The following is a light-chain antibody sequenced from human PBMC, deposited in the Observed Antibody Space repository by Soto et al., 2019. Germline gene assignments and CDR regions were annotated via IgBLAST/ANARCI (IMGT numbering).Light chain of an antibody. CDR1: QSVSSY. Sequence: EIVLTQSPATLSLSPGERATLSCRASQSVSSYLAWYQQKPGQAPRLLIYDASNRATGIPARFSGSVSRTDFTLTISSLEPEDFAVYYCQQRSNWPLTFGGGTKVEIK. V-gene: IGKV3-11*01. J-gene: IGKJ4*01. CDR2: DAS. CDR3: QQRSNWPLT.